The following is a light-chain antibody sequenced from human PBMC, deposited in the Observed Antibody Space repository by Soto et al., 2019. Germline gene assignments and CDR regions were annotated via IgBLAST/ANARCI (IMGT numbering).Light chain of an antibody. V-gene: IGKV1-39*01. CDR3: QQNYNTPIT. CDR2: AAS. Sequence: DIQMTQSPSYLSASLGDSVPIARRASQSISSYLNWYQQKTGKAPNLLIYAASSLQGGVPLRFSGSGSGTDLNLTISSLQPEDSATYYCQQNYNTPITFGQGTRLEIK. J-gene: IGKJ5*01. CDR1: QSISSY.